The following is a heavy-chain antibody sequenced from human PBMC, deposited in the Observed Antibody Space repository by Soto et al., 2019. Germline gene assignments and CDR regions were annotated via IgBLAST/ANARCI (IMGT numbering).Heavy chain of an antibody. V-gene: IGHV1-69*04. CDR3: ARVSGYYDSSGQLNY. Sequence: SVKVSCKASGGTFSSYRISWVRQAPGQGLEWMGRIIPILGIANYAQKFQGRVTITADKSTSTAYMELSSLRSEDTAVYYCARVSGYYDSSGQLNYWGQGTLVTVSS. CDR1: GGTFSSYR. CDR2: IIPILGIA. D-gene: IGHD3-22*01. J-gene: IGHJ4*02.